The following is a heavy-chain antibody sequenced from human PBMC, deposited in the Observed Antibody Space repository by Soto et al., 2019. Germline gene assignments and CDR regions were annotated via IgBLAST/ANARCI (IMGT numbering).Heavy chain of an antibody. D-gene: IGHD7-27*01. CDR3: ARGWGRIFDY. CDR1: GGSFSGYY. J-gene: IGHJ4*02. V-gene: IGHV4-34*01. CDR2: INHSGST. Sequence: QVQLQQWGAGLLKPSETLSLTCAVYGGSFSGYYWSWIRQPPGKGLEWIGEINHSGSTNYNPSLQSRVTISVDTSKNQFSLKLSSVTAADTAVYYCARGWGRIFDYWGEGTRVTVSS.